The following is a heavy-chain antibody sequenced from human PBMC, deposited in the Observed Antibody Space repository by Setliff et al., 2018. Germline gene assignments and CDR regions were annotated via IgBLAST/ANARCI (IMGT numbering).Heavy chain of an antibody. Sequence: PSETLSLTCTVSGGSISSYYRSWIRQPAGKGLEWIGHIYIGGSANYNPSLKSRVTMSIDTSKNQFSLKLNSVTAADMAVYYCAREQWLDPPGYYYMDVWAKGTTVTAP. V-gene: IGHV4-4*07. D-gene: IGHD6-19*01. CDR2: IYIGGSA. CDR1: GGSISSYY. CDR3: AREQWLDPPGYYYMDV. J-gene: IGHJ6*03.